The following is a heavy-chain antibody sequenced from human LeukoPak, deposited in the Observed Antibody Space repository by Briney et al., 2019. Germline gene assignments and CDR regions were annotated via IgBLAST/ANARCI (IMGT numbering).Heavy chain of an antibody. D-gene: IGHD3-10*01. CDR3: ARTYYYGSGSYSLYYYYGMDV. CDR2: IYYSGST. CDR1: GGSISSYY. Sequence: PSETLSLTCTVSGGSISSYYWSWIRQPPGKGLEWIGYIYYSGSTNYNPSLKSRVTISVDTSKNQFSLKLSSVTAADTAVYYCARTYYYGSGSYSLYYYYGMDVWGQGTTVTVSS. V-gene: IGHV4-59*01. J-gene: IGHJ6*02.